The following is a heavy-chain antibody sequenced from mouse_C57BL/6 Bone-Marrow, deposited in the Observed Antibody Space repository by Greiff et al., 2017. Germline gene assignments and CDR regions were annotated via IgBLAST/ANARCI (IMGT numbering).Heavy chain of an antibody. CDR1: GYTFTNYW. D-gene: IGHD1-1*01. CDR3: ASIYAYAMDY. V-gene: IGHV1-63*01. Sequence: VKLMESGAELVRPGTSVKMSCKASGYTFTNYWIGWAKQRPGHGLEWIGDIYPGGGYTNYNEQFKGKATLTADKSSSTAYMQFSSLTSEDSAIYYCASIYAYAMDYWGQGTSVTVSS. J-gene: IGHJ4*01. CDR2: IYPGGGYT.